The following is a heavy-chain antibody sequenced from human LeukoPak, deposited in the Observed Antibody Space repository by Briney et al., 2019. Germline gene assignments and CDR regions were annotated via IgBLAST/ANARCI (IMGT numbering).Heavy chain of an antibody. CDR2: VYYSGST. CDR1: GGSISSYY. J-gene: IGHJ4*02. V-gene: IGHV4-59*01. D-gene: IGHD6-6*01. CDR3: AALNIATRPWCFDY. Sequence: SETLSLTCTVSGGSISSYYWSWIRQPPGKGLEWIGYVYYSGSTNYNPSLKSRVTISVDTSENQFSLKLSSVTAADTAVYYCAALNIATRPWCFDYWGQGTLVTVSS.